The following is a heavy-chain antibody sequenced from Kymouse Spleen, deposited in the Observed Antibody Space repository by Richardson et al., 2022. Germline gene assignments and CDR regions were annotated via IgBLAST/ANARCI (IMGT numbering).Heavy chain of an antibody. Sequence: EVQLVESGGGLVQPGRSLRLSCAASGFTFDDYAMHWVRQAPGKGLEWVSGISWNSGSIGYADSVKGRFTISRDNAKNSLYLQMNSLRAEDTALYYCAKDISGTTYYGMDVWGQGTTVTVSS. V-gene: IGHV3-9*01. CDR2: ISWNSGSI. CDR1: GFTFDDYA. CDR3: AKDISGTTYYGMDV. D-gene: IGHD1-7*01. J-gene: IGHJ6*02.